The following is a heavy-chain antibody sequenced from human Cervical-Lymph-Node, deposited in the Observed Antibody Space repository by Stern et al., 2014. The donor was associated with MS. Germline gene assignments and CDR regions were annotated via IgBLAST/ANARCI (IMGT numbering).Heavy chain of an antibody. J-gene: IGHJ4*02. CDR1: GDSVSSNSAA. Sequence: QVQLQQSGPGLVKPSQTLSLTCAISGDSVSSNSAAWNWIRQSPSRGLEXLGRTDYRAKWYNDYAVSVKSRITINPDTSKNQFSLQLNSVTPEDTAVYYCARADLNDYGGKLGFDYWGQGTLVTVSS. CDR2: TDYRAKWYN. D-gene: IGHD4-23*01. CDR3: ARADLNDYGGKLGFDY. V-gene: IGHV6-1*01.